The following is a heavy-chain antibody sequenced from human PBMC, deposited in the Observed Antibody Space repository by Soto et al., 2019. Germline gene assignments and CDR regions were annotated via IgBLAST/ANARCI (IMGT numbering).Heavy chain of an antibody. CDR2: MTSDGTTT. Sequence: EVQLVESGGGLVQPGGSLRLSCAASGFTFGNYWMHWVRQAPGKGLEWVSRMTSDGTTTNYADSVKGRFTVSRDNAKNTLYLQMNSLRAEDTAVYYCARGGSSTRFMDYWGQGTLVTVSS. D-gene: IGHD2-2*01. CDR1: GFTFGNYW. CDR3: ARGGSSTRFMDY. J-gene: IGHJ4*02. V-gene: IGHV3-74*01.